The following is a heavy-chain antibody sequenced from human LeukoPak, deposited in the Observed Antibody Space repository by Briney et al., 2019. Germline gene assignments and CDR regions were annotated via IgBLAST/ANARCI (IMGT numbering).Heavy chain of an antibody. Sequence: PGRSLRLSCAASGFTFSSYGMHWVRQAPGKGLEWVAVISYDGSNKHYADSVKGRFTISRDNSKNTLYLQMNSLRAEDTAVYYCAKLLLWHIDYWGQGTLVTVSS. CDR1: GFTFSSYG. V-gene: IGHV3-30*18. D-gene: IGHD2-2*01. CDR2: ISYDGSNK. J-gene: IGHJ4*02. CDR3: AKLLLWHIDY.